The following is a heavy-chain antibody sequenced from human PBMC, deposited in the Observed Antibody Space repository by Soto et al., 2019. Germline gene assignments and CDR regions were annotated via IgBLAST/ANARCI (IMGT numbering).Heavy chain of an antibody. CDR1: GYSLSRAEYC. V-gene: IGHV4-30-4*08. CDR3: AREESGLFDS. CDR2: ICYSGST. J-gene: IGHJ4*02. Sequence: QVQLQDSGPGLVKPSPTLSLTCTVSGYSLSRAEYCWSWIRQAPEKGLEWIAYICYSGSTCHNPSLKSRTSMSVVTFKKQFSLTLTSVTAADTAVYYCAREESGLFDSLGQGRLVTVSS. D-gene: IGHD5-12*01.